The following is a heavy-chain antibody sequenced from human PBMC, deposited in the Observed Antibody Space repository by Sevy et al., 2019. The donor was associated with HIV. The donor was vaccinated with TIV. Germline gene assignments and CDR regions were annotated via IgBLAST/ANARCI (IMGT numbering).Heavy chain of an antibody. CDR2: FDPEDDER. CDR3: ATTKDYYDSSAYPVDY. V-gene: IGHV1-24*01. Sequence: ASVKVSGKVSGYTLTAFAMHWVRQAPGKGLEWMGTFDPEDDERIYAQKFQGSVSMTEDTSADTAYMELSSLRSEDTAIYYCATTKDYYDSSAYPVDYWGQGTLVTVSS. D-gene: IGHD3-22*01. CDR1: GYTLTAFA. J-gene: IGHJ4*02.